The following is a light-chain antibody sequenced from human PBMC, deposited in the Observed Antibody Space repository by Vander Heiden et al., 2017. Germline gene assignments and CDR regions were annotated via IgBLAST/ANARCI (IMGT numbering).Light chain of an antibody. CDR2: GAS. Sequence: EIVMTQSPATLSVSPGERATLSCRASQSVSSNLAWYQQKPGQAPRLLIYGASTRATGIPARFSGSGSGTEFTLTISSLQSEDFAVYYCQQDNNWPRTFGQGTKVAIQ. V-gene: IGKV3-15*01. CDR3: QQDNNWPRT. CDR1: QSVSSN. J-gene: IGKJ1*01.